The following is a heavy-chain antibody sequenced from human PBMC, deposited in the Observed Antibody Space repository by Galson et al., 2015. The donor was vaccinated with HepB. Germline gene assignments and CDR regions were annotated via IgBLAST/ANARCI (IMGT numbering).Heavy chain of an antibody. Sequence: SLRLSCAASGFTFSSYGMHWVRQAPGKGLEWVAVISYDGSNKYYADSVKGRFTISRDNSKNTLYLQMNSLRAEDTAVYYCAKALRVAARPSIFDYWGQGTLVTVSS. D-gene: IGHD6-6*01. CDR3: AKALRVAARPSIFDY. J-gene: IGHJ4*02. V-gene: IGHV3-30*18. CDR1: GFTFSSYG. CDR2: ISYDGSNK.